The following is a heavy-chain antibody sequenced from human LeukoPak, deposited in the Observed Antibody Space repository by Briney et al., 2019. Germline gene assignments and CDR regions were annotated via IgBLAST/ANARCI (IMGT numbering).Heavy chain of an antibody. CDR3: ARAFITMVRGVSDP. D-gene: IGHD3-10*01. J-gene: IGHJ5*02. CDR2: IYYSGST. V-gene: IGHV4-31*02. Sequence: NWVRQHPGKGLEWIGYIYYSGSTYYNPSLKSRVTISVDTSKNQFSLKLSSVTAADTAVYYCARAFITMVRGVSDPWGQGTLVTVSS.